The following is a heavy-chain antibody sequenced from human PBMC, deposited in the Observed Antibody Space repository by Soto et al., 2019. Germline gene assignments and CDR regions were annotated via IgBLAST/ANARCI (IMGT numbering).Heavy chain of an antibody. D-gene: IGHD3-22*01. J-gene: IGHJ2*01. V-gene: IGHV3-23*01. CDR2: ISGSGGST. CDR1: GFTFSSYA. Sequence: EVQLLESGGGLVQPGGSLRLSCAASGFTFSSYAMSWVRQAPGRGLEWVSAISGSGGSTYYADSVKGRFTISRDNSKNTLYLQMNSLRAEDTAVYYCAKTYYYDSSGYYSDSFLPGHWYFDLWGRGTLVTVSS. CDR3: AKTYYYDSSGYYSDSFLPGHWYFDL.